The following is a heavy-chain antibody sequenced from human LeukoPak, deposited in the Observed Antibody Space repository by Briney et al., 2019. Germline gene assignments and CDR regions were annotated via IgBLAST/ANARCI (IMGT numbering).Heavy chain of an antibody. Sequence: SETLSLTCAVYGGSFSGYYWSWTRQPPGKGLEWIGEINHSGSTNYNPSLKSRVTISVDTSKNQFSLKLSSVTAADTAVYYCARDRDGYNDYWGQGTLVTVSS. J-gene: IGHJ4*02. CDR2: INHSGST. V-gene: IGHV4-34*01. CDR1: GGSFSGYY. CDR3: ARDRDGYNDY. D-gene: IGHD5-12*01.